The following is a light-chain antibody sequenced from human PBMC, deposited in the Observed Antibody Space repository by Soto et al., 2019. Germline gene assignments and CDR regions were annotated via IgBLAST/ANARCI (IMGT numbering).Light chain of an antibody. J-gene: IGLJ2*01. Sequence: QSVLTQPPSASGAPGQRVTISCSGSTSNIGSNSVNWYQQVPGTAPRLLIYGSNQRPSGVPDRFSASKSGTSASLVISGLQAEDEGDYYCQSYDSSLSNLVVFGGGTKLTVL. CDR3: QSYDSSLSNLVV. CDR1: TSNIGSNS. CDR2: GSN. V-gene: IGLV1-44*01.